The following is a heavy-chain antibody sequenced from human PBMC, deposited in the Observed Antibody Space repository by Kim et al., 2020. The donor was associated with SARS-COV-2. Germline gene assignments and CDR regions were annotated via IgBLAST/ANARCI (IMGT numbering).Heavy chain of an antibody. V-gene: IGHV1-46*01. D-gene: IGHD6-13*01. CDR3: ARDLSIAAAGYYFDY. J-gene: IGHJ4*02. Sequence: QKFQGGVTMTRDTSTSTVYMELSSLRSDDTAVYYCARDLSIAAAGYYFDYWGQGTLVTVSS.